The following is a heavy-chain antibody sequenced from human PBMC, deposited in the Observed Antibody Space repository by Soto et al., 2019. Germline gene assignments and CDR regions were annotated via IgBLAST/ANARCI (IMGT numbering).Heavy chain of an antibody. D-gene: IGHD4-17*01. Sequence: PGGSLRLSCAASGFTFSSYAMSWVRQAPGKGLEWVSATSGSGGSTYYADSVKGRFTISRDNSKNTLYLQLNSLRAEDTAVYYCARLVRATVTTPLEYWGQGTLVTVSS. CDR3: ARLVRATVTTPLEY. J-gene: IGHJ4*02. V-gene: IGHV3-23*01. CDR1: GFTFSSYA. CDR2: TSGSGGST.